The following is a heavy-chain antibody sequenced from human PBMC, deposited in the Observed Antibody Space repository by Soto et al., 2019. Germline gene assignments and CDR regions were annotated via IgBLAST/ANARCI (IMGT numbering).Heavy chain of an antibody. CDR2: INHSGST. CDR3: ARSYSSSWYNY. J-gene: IGHJ4*02. CDR1: GGSFRGYY. Sequence: PSETLSLTCAVYGGSFRGYYWSWIRQPPGKGLEWIGEINHSGSTNYNPSLKSRVTISVDTSKNQFSLKLSSVTAADTAVYYCARSYSSSWYNYWGQGTLVTVSS. D-gene: IGHD6-13*01. V-gene: IGHV4-34*01.